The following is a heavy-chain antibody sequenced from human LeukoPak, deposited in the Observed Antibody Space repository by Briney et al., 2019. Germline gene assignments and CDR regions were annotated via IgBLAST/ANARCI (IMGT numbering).Heavy chain of an antibody. D-gene: IGHD3-9*01. CDR1: GFTFSSYA. V-gene: IGHV3-23*01. CDR3: AREYYDILTGYYFA. J-gene: IGHJ5*02. Sequence: GGSLRLSCAASGFTFSSYAMSWVRQAPGKGLEWVSAISGSGGSTYYADSVKGRFTISRDNSKNTLYLQMNSLRAEDTAVYYCAREYYDILTGYYFAWGQGTLVTVSS. CDR2: ISGSGGST.